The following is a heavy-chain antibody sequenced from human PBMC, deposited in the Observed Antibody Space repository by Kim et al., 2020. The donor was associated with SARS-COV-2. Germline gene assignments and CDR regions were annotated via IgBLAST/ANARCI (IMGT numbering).Heavy chain of an antibody. J-gene: IGHJ6*02. CDR2: INPNSGGT. CDR3: ATNTYSSSWYSDYYDGMDV. Sequence: ASVKVSCKASGYTFTGYYMHWVRQAPGQGLEWMGWINPNSGGTNYAQKFQGRVTMTRDTSISTAYMTLSRLRSDDTAVYYCATNTYSSSWYSDYYDGMDVWGQGTTVTVSS. D-gene: IGHD6-13*01. CDR1: GYTFTGYY. V-gene: IGHV1-2*02.